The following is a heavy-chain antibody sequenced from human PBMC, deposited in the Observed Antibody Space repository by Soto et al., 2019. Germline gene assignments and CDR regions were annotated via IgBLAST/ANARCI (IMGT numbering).Heavy chain of an antibody. D-gene: IGHD6-6*01. CDR1: GFTVSSSY. V-gene: IGHV3-66*01. CDR2: IYPGGST. Sequence: GGSLRLSCAGSGFTVSSSYMNWVRQAPGKGLEWVSIIYPGGSTYYADSVKGRFAISRGNSKNTFYLQMNSLRAEDTAVYYCARDPHRGMVARPGGSYFFDCWGQGTLVTVSS. J-gene: IGHJ4*02. CDR3: ARDPHRGMVARPGGSYFFDC.